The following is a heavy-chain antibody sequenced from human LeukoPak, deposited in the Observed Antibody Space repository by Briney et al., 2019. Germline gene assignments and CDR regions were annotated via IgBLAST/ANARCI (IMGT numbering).Heavy chain of an antibody. D-gene: IGHD3-10*01. CDR1: GGSFSGYY. Sequence: TSETLSLTCAVYGGSFSGYYWSWIRQPPGKGLEWIGEINHSGSTNYNPSLKSRVTISVDTSKNQFSLKLSSVTAADTAVYYCARRRITMVRGVIIMGYYFDYWGQGTLVTVSS. CDR3: ARRRITMVRGVIIMGYYFDY. J-gene: IGHJ4*02. V-gene: IGHV4-34*01. CDR2: INHSGST.